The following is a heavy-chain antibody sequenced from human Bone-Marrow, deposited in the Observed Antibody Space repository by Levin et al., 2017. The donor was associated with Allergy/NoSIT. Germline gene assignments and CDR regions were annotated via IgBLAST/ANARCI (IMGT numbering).Heavy chain of an antibody. J-gene: IGHJ4*02. CDR2: ISYDGSNK. Sequence: GGSLRLSCAASGFTFSSYGMHWVRQAPGKGLEWVAVISYDGSNKYYADSVKGRFTISRDNSKNTLYLQMNSLRAEDTAVYYCAKDVEYRKGLDYWGQGTLVTVSS. CDR3: AKDVEYRKGLDY. D-gene: IGHD2-2*02. CDR1: GFTFSSYG. V-gene: IGHV3-30*18.